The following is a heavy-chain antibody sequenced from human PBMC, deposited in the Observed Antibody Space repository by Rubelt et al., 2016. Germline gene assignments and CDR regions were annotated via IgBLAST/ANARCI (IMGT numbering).Heavy chain of an antibody. J-gene: IGHJ5*02. CDR1: GGSISSGGYY. V-gene: IGHV4-31*03. Sequence: QVQLQESGPGLVKPSQTLSLTCTVSGGSISSGGYYWSWIRQHPGKGLEWIGYIYYSGSTYYNPSLMCRVTLSVDTSKNHFSLKLSSVTAADTAVYYCARETALSSSWSNNWFDPWGQGTLVTVSS. CDR2: IYYSGST. CDR3: ARETALSSSWSNNWFDP. D-gene: IGHD6-13*01.